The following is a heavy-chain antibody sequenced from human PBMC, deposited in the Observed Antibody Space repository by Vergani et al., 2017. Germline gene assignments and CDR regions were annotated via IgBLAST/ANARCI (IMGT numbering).Heavy chain of an antibody. CDR3: AGGVDTAMELNYYYYYMDV. CDR2: ISSSSSTI. J-gene: IGHJ6*03. D-gene: IGHD5-18*01. Sequence: EVQLVESGGGLVQPGGSLRLSCAASGFTFSSYSMNWVRQAPGKGLEWVSYISSSSSTIYYADSVKGRFTISRDNAKNSLYLKMNSLRAEDTAVYYCAGGVDTAMELNYYYYYMDVWGKGTTVTVSS. CDR1: GFTFSSYS. V-gene: IGHV3-48*01.